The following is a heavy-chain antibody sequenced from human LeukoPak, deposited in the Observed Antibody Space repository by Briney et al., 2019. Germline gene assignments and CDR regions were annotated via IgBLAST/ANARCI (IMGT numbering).Heavy chain of an antibody. V-gene: IGHV1-46*01. CDR3: ARDDDWGPDY. CDR1: GYTFTSNY. J-gene: IGHJ4*02. Sequence: ASVKVSCKAFGYTFTSNYMHWVRQAPGQGPEWMGVISPSGGSTTYAQKFQGRVTMTIDTPISTAYMDLSSLMYDDTAVYYCARDDDWGPDYWGQGTLVTVSS. D-gene: IGHD3-9*01. CDR2: ISPSGGST.